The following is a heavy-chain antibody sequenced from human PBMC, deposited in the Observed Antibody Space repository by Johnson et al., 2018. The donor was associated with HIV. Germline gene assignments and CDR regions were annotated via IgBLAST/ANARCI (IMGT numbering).Heavy chain of an antibody. J-gene: IGHJ3*02. CDR1: GFTFSDYY. V-gene: IGHV3-11*04. Sequence: QVQLVESGGGLVKPGGSLRLSCAASGFTFSDYYMSWIRQAPGKGLEWVSYISSSGSTIYYADSVKGRFTISRDNAKNSLYLQMNSLRAEDTAVYYCARVFAYYSRGSSRGAHDAFYIWGQGTMVTVSS. CDR2: ISSSGSTI. CDR3: ARVFAYYSRGSSRGAHDAFYI. D-gene: IGHD3-22*01.